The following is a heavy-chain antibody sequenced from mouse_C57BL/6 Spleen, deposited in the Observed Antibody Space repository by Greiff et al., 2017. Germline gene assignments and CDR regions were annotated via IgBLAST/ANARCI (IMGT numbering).Heavy chain of an antibody. CDR1: GYTFTSYW. V-gene: IGHV1-69*01. CDR3: ARSPPTVGPDD. J-gene: IGHJ2*01. D-gene: IGHD1-1*01. Sequence: QVQLQQSGAELVMPGASVKLSCKASGYTFTSYWMHWVKQRPGQGLEWIGEIDPSDSDTNYNQKFKGKSTLTVDKSSSTAYMQLSSLTSEDSAVYYCARSPPTVGPDDWGKGTTLTVSS. CDR2: IDPSDSDT.